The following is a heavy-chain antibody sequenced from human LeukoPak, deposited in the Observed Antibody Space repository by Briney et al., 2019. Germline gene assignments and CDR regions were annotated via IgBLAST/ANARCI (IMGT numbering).Heavy chain of an antibody. CDR1: GFTVSSNY. Sequence: GGSLKLSCAASGFTVSSNYMSWVRQAPGKGLEWVSVIYSGGSTYYADSVKGRFTISRDNSKNTLYLQMNSLRAEDTAVYYCARYSSGWYYIHYWRQGTLVTVSS. CDR3: ARYSSGWYYIHY. J-gene: IGHJ4*02. D-gene: IGHD6-19*01. CDR2: IYSGGST. V-gene: IGHV3-66*01.